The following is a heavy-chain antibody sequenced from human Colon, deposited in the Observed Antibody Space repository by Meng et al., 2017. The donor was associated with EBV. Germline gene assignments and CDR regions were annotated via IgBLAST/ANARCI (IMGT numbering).Heavy chain of an antibody. D-gene: IGHD6-13*01. CDR1: GGSISSGVYS. CDR2: IFHSGST. V-gene: IGHV4-30-2*01. J-gene: IGHJ4*02. Sequence: QEPRSALVNPSLTLSLTCVGSGGSISSGVYSWTWIRQPPGKGLEWIGHIFHSGSTYSNPSLKSRVTISVDRSKNQFSLRLSSVTAADTAVYYCAREAQQSGYFDPWGPGTLVTVSS. CDR3: AREAQQSGYFDP.